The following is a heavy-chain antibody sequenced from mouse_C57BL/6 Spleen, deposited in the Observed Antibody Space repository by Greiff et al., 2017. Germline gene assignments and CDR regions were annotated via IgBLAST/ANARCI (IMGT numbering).Heavy chain of an antibody. Sequence: EVKLVESGGGLVQPKGSLKLSCAASGFSFNTYAMNWVRQAPGKGLEWVARIRSKSNNYATYYADSVKDRFTISRDDSESMLYLQMNNLKTEDTAVYYCVRPGDYDGTLYWYFDVWGTGTTVTVSS. CDR1: GFSFNTYA. V-gene: IGHV10-1*01. CDR3: VRPGDYDGTLYWYFDV. CDR2: IRSKSNNYAT. D-gene: IGHD2-4*01. J-gene: IGHJ1*03.